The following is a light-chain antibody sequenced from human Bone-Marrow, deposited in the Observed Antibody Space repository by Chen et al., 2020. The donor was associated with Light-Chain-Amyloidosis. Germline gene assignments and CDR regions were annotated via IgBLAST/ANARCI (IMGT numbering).Light chain of an antibody. V-gene: IGLV3-21*02. J-gene: IGLJ3*02. Sequence: SYVLTQPSSVSVAPGQTATIAWGGNNIGSTSVHWYQQTPGQAPLLVVYDDSDRPSGVPERLPGSNSGNTATLTISRVEAGDEADYYCQVWDRSSDRPVFGGGTKLTVL. CDR2: DDS. CDR1: NIGSTS. CDR3: QVWDRSSDRPV.